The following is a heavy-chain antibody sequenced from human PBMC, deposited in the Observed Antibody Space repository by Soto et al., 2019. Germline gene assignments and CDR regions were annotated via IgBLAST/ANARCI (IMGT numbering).Heavy chain of an antibody. CDR1: GYTFTSYD. CDR3: ARELALARDKYYFDY. V-gene: IGHV1-8*01. Sequence: ASVKVSCKGSGYTFTSYDINWVRQATGQGLEWMGWMNPNSGNTGYAQKFQGRVTMTRNTSISTAYMELSSLRSEDTAVYYCARELALARDKYYFDYWGQGTLVTVSS. CDR2: MNPNSGNT. D-gene: IGHD6-6*01. J-gene: IGHJ4*02.